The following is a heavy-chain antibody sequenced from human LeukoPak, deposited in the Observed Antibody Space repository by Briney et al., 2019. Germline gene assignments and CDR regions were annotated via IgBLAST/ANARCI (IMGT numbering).Heavy chain of an antibody. CDR1: GYTFTSYY. CDR2: INPSGGST. CDR3: AREGGSGSYATDFDY. Sequence: ASVKVSCKASGYTFTSYYMHWVRQAPGQGLEWMGIINPSGGSTSYAQKFQGRVTMTRDTSTSTVYMELSSLRSEDPAVYYCAREGGSGSYATDFDYWGQGTLVTVSS. D-gene: IGHD3-10*01. J-gene: IGHJ4*02. V-gene: IGHV1-46*01.